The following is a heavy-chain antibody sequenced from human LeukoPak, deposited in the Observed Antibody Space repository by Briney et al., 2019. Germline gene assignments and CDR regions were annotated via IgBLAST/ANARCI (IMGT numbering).Heavy chain of an antibody. J-gene: IGHJ6*03. CDR1: GFTFSDYY. Sequence: KPGGSLRLSCAASGFTFSDYYMSWIRQAPGKGLEWVSYISSSGSTIHYADSVKGRFTISRDNAKNSLYLQMNGLTAEDTAVYYCAKNRGRYYHSYYMDVWGKGTTVIVSS. D-gene: IGHD1-14*01. CDR3: AKNRGRYYHSYYMDV. CDR2: ISSSGSTI. V-gene: IGHV3-11*01.